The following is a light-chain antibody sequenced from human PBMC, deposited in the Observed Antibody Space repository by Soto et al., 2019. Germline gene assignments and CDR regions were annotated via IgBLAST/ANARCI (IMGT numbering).Light chain of an antibody. CDR2: DAS. Sequence: EIVLTQSPGTQYLSPGETATLSCRASQRVGSNNLAWYHQKPGQTPRLLIYDASSRATGIPDRFSGSGSGTDVTLTISRLEPEDFAVYYCQQYANSITFGQATRLEIE. J-gene: IGKJ5*01. CDR1: QRVGSNN. CDR3: QQYANSIT. V-gene: IGKV3-20*01.